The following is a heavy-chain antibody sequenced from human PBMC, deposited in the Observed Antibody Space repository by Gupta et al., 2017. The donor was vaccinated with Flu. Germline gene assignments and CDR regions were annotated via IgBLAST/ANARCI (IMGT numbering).Heavy chain of an antibody. CDR3: AREEDIVVAGGYYFDY. CDR2: IYTSGST. Sequence: QVQLQESGPGLVKPSQTLSLTCTVSGGSISSGSYYWSWIRQPAGKRLEWIGRIYTSGSTNYNPSLKSRVTISVDTSKNQFSLKLSSVTAADTAVYYCAREEDIVVAGGYYFDYWGQGTLVTVSS. J-gene: IGHJ4*02. CDR1: GGSISSGSYY. V-gene: IGHV4-61*02. D-gene: IGHD2-15*01.